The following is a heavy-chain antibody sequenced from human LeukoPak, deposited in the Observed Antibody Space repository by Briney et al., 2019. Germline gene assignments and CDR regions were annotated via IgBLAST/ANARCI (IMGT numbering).Heavy chain of an antibody. V-gene: IGHV3-23*01. CDR3: AKDLIVNNDY. J-gene: IGHJ4*02. Sequence: PGGSLRLSCAASGFTFSNYAMTWVRQAPGKGLEWVSSSGPNDDGTYYADSVKGRFTISRDNSKNSVYLQMNSLRAEDTAVYYCAKDLIVNNDYWGQGTLVTVSS. D-gene: IGHD2/OR15-2a*01. CDR2: SGPNDDGT. CDR1: GFTFSNYA.